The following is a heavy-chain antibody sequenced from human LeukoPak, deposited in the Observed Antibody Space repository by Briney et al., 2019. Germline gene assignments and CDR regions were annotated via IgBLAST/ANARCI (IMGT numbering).Heavy chain of an antibody. CDR3: AKDNPETDY. J-gene: IGHJ4*02. CDR1: GFTFSSYG. Sequence: GGSLRLSCAASGFTFSSYGMHWVRQAPGKGLEWVAVISYDGSNKYYADSVKGRFTISRDNSKNTLYLQMNSLRAEDTAVYYCAKDNPETDYWGQGTLVTVSS. CDR2: ISYDGSNK. D-gene: IGHD1-14*01. V-gene: IGHV3-30*18.